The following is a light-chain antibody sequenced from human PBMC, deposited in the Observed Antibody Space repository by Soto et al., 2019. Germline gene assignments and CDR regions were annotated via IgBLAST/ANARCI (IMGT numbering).Light chain of an antibody. CDR2: YNN. J-gene: IGLJ3*02. V-gene: IGLV1-44*01. Sequence: QSVLTQPPTASGTPGQRVTISCSGSSSNIGSNTVNWYQQLPGTAPTLLIYYNNQRPSGVPDRFSGSKSGTSASLAISGLQSEDEAHYYCAAWDDSLYGWVFGGGTQLTVL. CDR3: AAWDDSLYGWV. CDR1: SSNIGSNT.